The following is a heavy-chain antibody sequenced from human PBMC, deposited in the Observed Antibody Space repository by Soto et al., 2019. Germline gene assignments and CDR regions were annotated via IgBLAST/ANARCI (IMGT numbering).Heavy chain of an antibody. Sequence: GGSLRLSCAASGFTFSSYAMHWVRQAPGKGLEWVAVISYDGSNKYYADSVKGRFTISRDNSKNTLYLQMNSLRAEDTAVYYCAREGGAAAEGGGVGMDVWGQGTTVTVSS. CDR1: GFTFSSYA. CDR2: ISYDGSNK. V-gene: IGHV3-30-3*01. J-gene: IGHJ6*02. CDR3: AREGGAAAEGGGVGMDV. D-gene: IGHD6-13*01.